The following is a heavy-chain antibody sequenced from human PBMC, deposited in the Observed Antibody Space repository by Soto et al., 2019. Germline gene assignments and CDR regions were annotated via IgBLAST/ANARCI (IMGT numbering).Heavy chain of an antibody. V-gene: IGHV1-18*01. J-gene: IGHJ3*02. D-gene: IGHD6-19*01. CDR2: ISAYNGNT. CDR1: GYTLTSYG. Sequence: ASVKVSCKASGYTLTSYGISWVRQAPGQGLEWMGWISAYNGNTNYAQKFQGRVTMTTDTSMSTAYMELRSLRSDDTAVYYCARVKECIAVDYCVFDIWGQGTMVTVSS. CDR3: ARVKECIAVDYCVFDI.